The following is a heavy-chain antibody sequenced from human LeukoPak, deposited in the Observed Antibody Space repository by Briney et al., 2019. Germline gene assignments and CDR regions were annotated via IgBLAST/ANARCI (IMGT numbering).Heavy chain of an antibody. CDR2: ISSSADST. CDR3: AKPLEKYTYGGNFDY. V-gene: IGHV3-23*01. D-gene: IGHD4-23*01. J-gene: IGHJ4*02. Sequence: PGGSLRLSCEASGFTFSSYAMSWVRQAPGKGLAWVSVISSSADSTYYADSVKGRFTISRDNSKNTLYLQMNNPRAEDTAVYYCAKPLEKYTYGGNFDYWGQGILVTVSS. CDR1: GFTFSSYA.